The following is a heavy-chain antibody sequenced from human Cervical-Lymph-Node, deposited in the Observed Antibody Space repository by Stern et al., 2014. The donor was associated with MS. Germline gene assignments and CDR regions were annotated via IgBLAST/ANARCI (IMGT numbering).Heavy chain of an antibody. J-gene: IGHJ4*02. Sequence: VHLVQSGGGVVQPGGSLRLSCAASGFTFSNDAMHWVRQAPGKGLEWVAVISYDGRTKYYADSVKGRFNISRDKSKNNLYLQTNSLRPEDTAVYYGAGGGYGGNSNFDYWGQGTLVTVSS. D-gene: IGHD4-23*01. CDR3: AGGGYGGNSNFDY. CDR2: ISYDGRTK. V-gene: IGHV3-30*04. CDR1: GFTFSNDA.